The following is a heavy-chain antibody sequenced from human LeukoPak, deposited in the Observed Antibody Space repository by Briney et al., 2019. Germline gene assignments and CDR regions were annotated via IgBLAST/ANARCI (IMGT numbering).Heavy chain of an antibody. Sequence: SVKVSCKASGGTFSSYAISWVRQAPGQGLEWMGRIIPILGIANYAQKFQGRVTITADKSTSTAYMELSSLRSEDTAVYYCARDIDLYWRPMWGMDVWGQGTTVTVSS. J-gene: IGHJ6*02. V-gene: IGHV1-69*04. CDR3: ARDIDLYWRPMWGMDV. CDR2: IIPILGIA. D-gene: IGHD2-8*02. CDR1: GGTFSSYA.